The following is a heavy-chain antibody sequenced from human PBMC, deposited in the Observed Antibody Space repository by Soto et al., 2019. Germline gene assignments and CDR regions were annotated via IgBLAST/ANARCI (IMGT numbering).Heavy chain of an antibody. V-gene: IGHV1-8*01. D-gene: IGHD5-12*01. CDR3: ARGLRVTRWLQFAGVYY. CDR2: MNPNSGNT. J-gene: IGHJ4*02. Sequence: GASVKVSCKASGYTFTSYDINWVRQATGQGLEWMGWMNPNSGNTGYAQKFQGRVTMTRNTSISTAYMELSSLRSEDTAVYYCARGLRVTRWLQFAGVYYWGQGTLVTVSS. CDR1: GYTFTSYD.